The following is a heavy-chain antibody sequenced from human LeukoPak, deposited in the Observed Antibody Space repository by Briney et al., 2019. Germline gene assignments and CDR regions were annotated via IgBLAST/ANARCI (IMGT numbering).Heavy chain of an antibody. CDR3: ALWWGGLSVVGVFDL. Sequence: GGSLRLSCTASGLTLSNYALHWVRQAPGKGLEWVAVISHDGSNEYYADSVKGRFTISRDNSKNTLHLQLNSLRVDDTAVYHCALWWGGLSVVGVFDLWGQGTLVTVSS. CDR1: GLTLSNYA. CDR2: ISHDGSNE. J-gene: IGHJ4*02. D-gene: IGHD2-15*01. V-gene: IGHV3-30-3*01.